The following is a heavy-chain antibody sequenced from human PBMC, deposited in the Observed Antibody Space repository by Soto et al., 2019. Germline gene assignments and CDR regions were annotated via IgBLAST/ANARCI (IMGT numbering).Heavy chain of an antibody. J-gene: IGHJ4*01. V-gene: IGHV4-31*03. CDR3: ARGLTEWSNDY. D-gene: IGHD3-3*01. CDR2: IYTDGGT. CDR1: GDSINSGAYY. Sequence: PSETLSLTCTVSGDSINSGAYYWTWIRQRPGKGLEWIGCIYTDGGTDYSPSLKNRVTISMDTSKNHFSLSLTSVTAAGTATYFCARGLTEWSNDYWGHGTLVTVSS.